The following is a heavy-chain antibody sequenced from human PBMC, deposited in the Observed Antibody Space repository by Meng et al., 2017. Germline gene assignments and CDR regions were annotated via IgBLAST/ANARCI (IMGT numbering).Heavy chain of an antibody. CDR3: ARDLCSSTSCYYYYYGMDF. D-gene: IGHD2-2*01. V-gene: IGHV3-7*01. J-gene: IGHJ6*02. Sequence: GGSLRLSCAASGFTFSSHWMSWVRQAPGKGLEWVANIKQVVSEKYYVDSVKGRFTISRDNAKNSLYLQMNSLRAEDTAVYYCARDLCSSTSCYYYYYGMDFWGQGTTVTVSS. CDR1: GFTFSSHW. CDR2: IKQVVSEK.